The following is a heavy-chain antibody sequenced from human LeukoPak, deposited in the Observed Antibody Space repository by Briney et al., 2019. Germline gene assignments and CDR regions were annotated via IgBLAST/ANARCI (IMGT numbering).Heavy chain of an antibody. CDR1: GFTFNTFA. J-gene: IGHJ6*04. V-gene: IGHV3-48*03. D-gene: IGHD3-10*02. CDR2: ISSSGGTI. CDR3: AELGITMIGGV. Sequence: GGSLRLSCAATGFTFNTFAMHWVRQAPGKGLEWVSYISSSGGTIYYADSVKGRFTISRDNAKNSLYLQMNSLRAEDTAVYYCAELGITMIGGVWGKGTTVTISS.